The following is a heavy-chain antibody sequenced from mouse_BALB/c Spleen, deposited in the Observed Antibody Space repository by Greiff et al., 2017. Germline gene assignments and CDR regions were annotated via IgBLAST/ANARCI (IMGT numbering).Heavy chain of an antibody. D-gene: IGHD1-1*01. CDR3: ARVFYGSSLAWFAY. J-gene: IGHJ3*01. CDR1: GYTFTDYN. V-gene: IGHV1S29*02. CDR2: IYPYNGGT. Sequence: DVKLQESGPELVKPGASVKISCKASGYTFTDYNMHWVKQSHGKSLEWIGYIYPYNGGTGYNQKFKSKATLTVDNSSSTAYMELRSLTSEDSAVYYCARVFYGSSLAWFAYWGQGTLVTVSA.